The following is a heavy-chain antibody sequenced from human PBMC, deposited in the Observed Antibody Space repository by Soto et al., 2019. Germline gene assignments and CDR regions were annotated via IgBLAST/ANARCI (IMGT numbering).Heavy chain of an antibody. Sequence: QVQLVQSGAEVKKPGSSVKVSCKASGGTFSSYAISWVRQAPGQGLEWMGGIIPIFGTANYAQKFQGRDTITADESRSTAYRELSSLRSEDTAVYSCASGSGDSRIWWFVPWGQGTLVTVSS. CDR1: GGTFSSYA. CDR3: ASGSGDSRIWWFVP. CDR2: IIPIFGTA. J-gene: IGHJ5*02. D-gene: IGHD2-15*01. V-gene: IGHV1-69*01.